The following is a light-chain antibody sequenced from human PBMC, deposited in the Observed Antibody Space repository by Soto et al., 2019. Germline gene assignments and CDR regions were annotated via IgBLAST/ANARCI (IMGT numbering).Light chain of an antibody. Sequence: QSVLTQPPSVSEAPRQRVTISCSGSWSNIGNNVVNSYQQLPGKAPKLLIYYDDLLSSGVSDRFSGSKSGTSASLAISGLQSEDEADYYCAVWDDNLNGVVFGGGTKVTVL. CDR2: YDD. J-gene: IGLJ2*01. CDR3: AVWDDNLNGVV. V-gene: IGLV1-36*01. CDR1: WSNIGNNV.